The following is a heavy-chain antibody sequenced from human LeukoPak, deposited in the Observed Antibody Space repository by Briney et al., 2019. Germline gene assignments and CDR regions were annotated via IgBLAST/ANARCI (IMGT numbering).Heavy chain of an antibody. Sequence: GASVKVSCKASGYTFTGYYMHWVRQAPGQGLEWMGWMNPNSGGTNYAQKFQGRVTMTRDTSISTAYMELSRLRSDDTAVYYCAISRELLRLSAFDIWGQGTMVTVSS. CDR3: AISRELLRLSAFDI. CDR1: GYTFTGYY. D-gene: IGHD1-26*01. CDR2: MNPNSGGT. V-gene: IGHV1-2*02. J-gene: IGHJ3*02.